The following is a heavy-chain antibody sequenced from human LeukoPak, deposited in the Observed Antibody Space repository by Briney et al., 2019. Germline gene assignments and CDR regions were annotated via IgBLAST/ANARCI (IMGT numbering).Heavy chain of an antibody. CDR3: VGSTTVNYRYYYYYYTDV. CDR2: IRSKANSYAT. J-gene: IGHJ6*03. CDR1: GFTFSGSA. Sequence: GGSLRLSCAASGFTFSGSAMHWVRQASGKGLEWVGRIRSKANSYATAYAASVKGRFTISRDDSKNTAYLQMNSLKTEDTAVYYCVGSTTVNYRYYYYYYTDVWGKGTTVTVSS. V-gene: IGHV3-73*01. D-gene: IGHD2-2*01.